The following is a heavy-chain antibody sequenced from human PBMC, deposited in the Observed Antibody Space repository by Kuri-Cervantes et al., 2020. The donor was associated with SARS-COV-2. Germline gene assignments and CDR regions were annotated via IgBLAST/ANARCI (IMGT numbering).Heavy chain of an antibody. CDR2: TSSGSTYI. V-gene: IGHV3-21*01. J-gene: IGHJ6*03. CDR1: GFTFSSHS. Sequence: GESLKISRAASGFTFSSHSMNWVRQAPGKGLEWVSCTSSGSTYIYYVDSVKGRFTISRDNAKNSLYLQMNSLRAEDTAVYYCARAGGSGGTSNYYYYMDVWGKGTTVTVSS. D-gene: IGHD2-15*01. CDR3: ARAGGSGGTSNYYYYMDV.